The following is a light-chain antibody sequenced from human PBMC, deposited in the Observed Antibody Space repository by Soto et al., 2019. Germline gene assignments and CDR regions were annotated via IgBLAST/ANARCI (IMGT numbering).Light chain of an antibody. V-gene: IGKV3D-15*01. CDR2: GIS. Sequence: EIVMTQSPATLSVSPGERATLYCRASQSVSSNLAWYQQKPGQAPRLLIYGISNRATGIPDRFSGSGSGTEFTLTISSVQPEDVAIYYCQQYTNWPITFGQGTRLEIK. CDR3: QQYTNWPIT. CDR1: QSVSSN. J-gene: IGKJ5*01.